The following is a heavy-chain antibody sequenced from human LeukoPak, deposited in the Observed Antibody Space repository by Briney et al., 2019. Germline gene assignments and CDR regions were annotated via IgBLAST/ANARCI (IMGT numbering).Heavy chain of an antibody. CDR2: IYTSGST. CDR3: ARGASGWDRYFDY. CDR1: GGSISIYY. D-gene: IGHD6-19*01. V-gene: IGHV4-4*07. Sequence: SETLSFTCTVSGGSISIYYWTWIRQSAGKGLEWIGRIYTSGSTNYNPSLKSRVTMSLDTSKNQFSLKLSSVTAADTAVYYCARGASGWDRYFDYWGQGTLVTVSS. J-gene: IGHJ4*02.